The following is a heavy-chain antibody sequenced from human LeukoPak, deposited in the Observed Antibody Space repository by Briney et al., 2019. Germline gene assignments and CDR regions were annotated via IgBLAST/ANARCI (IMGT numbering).Heavy chain of an antibody. Sequence: SETLSLTYTVSGGSISSYYWSWIRQPPGKGLEWIGYIYYSGSTNYNPSLKSRVTISVDTSKNQFSLKLSSVTAADTAVYYCARSRYSSSWYGDLGYYFYYWGQGNLVTVSS. CDR2: IYYSGST. CDR3: ARSRYSSSWYGDLGYYFYY. V-gene: IGHV4-59*01. CDR1: GGSISSYY. D-gene: IGHD6-13*01. J-gene: IGHJ4*02.